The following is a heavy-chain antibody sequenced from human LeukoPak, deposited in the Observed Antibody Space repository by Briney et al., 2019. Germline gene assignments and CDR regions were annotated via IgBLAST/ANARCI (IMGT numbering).Heavy chain of an antibody. V-gene: IGHV3-21*04. Sequence: GGSLRLSCAASGFTFSSYSMNWVRQAPGKGLEWVSSISSSSSYIYYADSVKGRFTISRDNAKNSLYLQMNSLRAEDTAVYYCAKGVSAAADDAFDIWGQGTMVTVSS. CDR1: GFTFSSYS. D-gene: IGHD6-13*01. CDR3: AKGVSAAADDAFDI. J-gene: IGHJ3*02. CDR2: ISSSSSYI.